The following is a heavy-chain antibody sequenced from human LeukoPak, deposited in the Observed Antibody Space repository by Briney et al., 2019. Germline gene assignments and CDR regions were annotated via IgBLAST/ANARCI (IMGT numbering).Heavy chain of an antibody. CDR2: IIPIFGTA. CDR1: GGTFSSYA. D-gene: IGHD1-26*01. Sequence: ASVKVSCKASGGTFSSYAISWARQAPGQGLEWMGRIIPIFGTANYAQKFQGRVTITTDESTSTAYMELSSLRSEDTAVYYCASIVGATKNRFDPWGQGTLVTVSS. V-gene: IGHV1-69*05. CDR3: ASIVGATKNRFDP. J-gene: IGHJ5*02.